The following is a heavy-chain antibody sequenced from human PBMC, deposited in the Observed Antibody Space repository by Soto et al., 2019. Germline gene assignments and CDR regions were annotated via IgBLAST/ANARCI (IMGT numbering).Heavy chain of an antibody. CDR2: INDRGSI. J-gene: IGHJ2*01. CDR1: GGSFSGYY. CDR3: ARESHDILTGPPWVWYFDL. D-gene: IGHD3-9*01. V-gene: IGHV4-34*01. Sequence: QVQLQQWGAGPLRPLETLSLTCGVSGGSFSGYYWDWIRQSPGKGLEWIGEINDRGSINYNPSLKSRVSISVDTSKNHHSLNLRSVTAADTAVYYCARESHDILTGPPWVWYFDLWGRGTLVTVSS.